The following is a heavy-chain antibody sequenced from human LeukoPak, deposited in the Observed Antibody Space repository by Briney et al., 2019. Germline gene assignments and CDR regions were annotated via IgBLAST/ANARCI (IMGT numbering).Heavy chain of an antibody. CDR2: ISGSGGST. CDR3: AKAVPTIAARLCWFDP. CDR1: GFTFSSYA. Sequence: GGSLRLSCAASGFTFSSYAMSWVRQAPGKGLEWVSAISGSGGSTYYADSVKGRFTISRDNSENTLYLQMNSLRAEDTAVYYCAKAVPTIAARLCWFDPWGQGTLVTVSS. V-gene: IGHV3-23*01. D-gene: IGHD6-6*01. J-gene: IGHJ5*02.